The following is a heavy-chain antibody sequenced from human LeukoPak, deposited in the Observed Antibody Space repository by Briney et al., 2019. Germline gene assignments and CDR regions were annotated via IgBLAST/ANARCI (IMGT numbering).Heavy chain of an antibody. Sequence: GGSLRLSCAAPGFTFSSYAMSWVRQAPGKGLEWVSAISGSGGSTYYADSVKGRFTISRDNSKNTLYLQMNSLRAEDTAVYYCAKGVSQYQLLANWFDPWGQGTLVTVSS. J-gene: IGHJ5*02. D-gene: IGHD2-2*01. CDR1: GFTFSSYA. CDR2: ISGSGGST. CDR3: AKGVSQYQLLANWFDP. V-gene: IGHV3-23*01.